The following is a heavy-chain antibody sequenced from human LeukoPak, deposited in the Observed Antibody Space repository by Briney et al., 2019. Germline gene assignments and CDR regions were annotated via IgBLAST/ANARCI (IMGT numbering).Heavy chain of an antibody. CDR2: IYYSGST. V-gene: IGHV4-39*01. D-gene: IGHD3-10*01. CDR1: GGSISSSSYY. Sequence: PSETLSLTCTVSGGSISSSSYYWGWIRQPPGKGLEWIGSIYYSGSTYYNPSLKSRVTISVDTTKNQFSMNLTSVTAADTAVYYCTRDRFGGGWSDPWGQGVLVTVSS. J-gene: IGHJ5*02. CDR3: TRDRFGGGWSDP.